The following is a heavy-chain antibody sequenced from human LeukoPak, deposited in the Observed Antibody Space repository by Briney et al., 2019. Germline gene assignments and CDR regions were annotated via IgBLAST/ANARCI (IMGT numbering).Heavy chain of an antibody. CDR3: ARDRGNGDYGDYFDP. V-gene: IGHV4-61*02. D-gene: IGHD4-17*01. CDR1: GDSITRGTYY. J-gene: IGHJ4*02. CDR2: IHTSSRV. Sequence: SSQTLSLTCTVSGDSITRGTYYWNWIRQPAGKGLEWIGRIHTSSRVNYNPSLKSRVTISIDTSRNLVSLRLTSVTAADAAVYYCARDRGNGDYGDYFDPGGQGPLVSVSS.